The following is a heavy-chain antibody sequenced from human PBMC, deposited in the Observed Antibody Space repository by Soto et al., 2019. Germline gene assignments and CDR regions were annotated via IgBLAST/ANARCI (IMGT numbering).Heavy chain of an antibody. CDR3: AGQWGGDY. CDR1: GGSIGSHY. D-gene: IGHD3-16*01. CDR2: ASYSGRP. J-gene: IGHJ4*02. V-gene: IGHV4-59*08. Sequence: QVQLQESGPGLVKPSETLSLTCTVSGGSIGSHYWSWFRQPPGEGLEGIGRASYSGRPSYKPSLKSRVTISINPSKMQFTLRLTSVTAADTAVYCCAGQWGGDYWGQGSLVTVSS.